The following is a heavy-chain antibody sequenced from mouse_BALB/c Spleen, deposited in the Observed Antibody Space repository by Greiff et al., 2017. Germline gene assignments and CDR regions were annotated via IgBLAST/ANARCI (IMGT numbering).Heavy chain of an antibody. V-gene: IGHV1S137*01. CDR1: GYTFTDYA. J-gene: IGHJ4*01. CDR2: ISTYYGDA. CDR3: ATTMITTEAMDY. Sequence: QVQLQQSGAELVRPGVSVKISCKGSGYTFTDYAMHWVKQSHAKSLEWIGVISTYYGDASYNQKFEGKATMTVDKSSSTAYMELARLTSEDSAIYYCATTMITTEAMDYWGQGTSVTVSS. D-gene: IGHD2-4*01.